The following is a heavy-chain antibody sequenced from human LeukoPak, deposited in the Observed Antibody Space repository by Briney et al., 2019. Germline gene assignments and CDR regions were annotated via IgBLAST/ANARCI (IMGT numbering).Heavy chain of an antibody. Sequence: GGSLRLSCAASGFTFSSYSMNWVRQAPGKGLEWVSSISSSSSYIYYADSVKGRFTISRDNAENSLYLQMNSLRAEDTAVYYCARAIWSHGAMDVWGQGTTVTVSS. CDR2: ISSSSSYI. J-gene: IGHJ6*02. CDR3: ARAIWSHGAMDV. V-gene: IGHV3-21*01. D-gene: IGHD3-10*01. CDR1: GFTFSSYS.